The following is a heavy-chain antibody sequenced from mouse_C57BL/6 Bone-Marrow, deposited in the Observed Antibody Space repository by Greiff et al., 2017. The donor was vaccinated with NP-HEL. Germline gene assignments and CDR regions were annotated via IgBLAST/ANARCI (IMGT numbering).Heavy chain of an antibody. CDR1: GFTFSDYY. CDR2: ISNGGGST. CDR3: ARHAYYGSSPHYAMDY. D-gene: IGHD1-1*01. J-gene: IGHJ4*01. Sequence: EVHLVESGGGLVQPGGSLKLSCAASGFTFSDYYMYWVRQTPEKRLEWVAYISNGGGSTYYPDTVKGRFTISRDNAKNTLYLQMSRLKSEDTAMYYCARHAYYGSSPHYAMDYWGQGTSDTVSS. V-gene: IGHV5-12*01.